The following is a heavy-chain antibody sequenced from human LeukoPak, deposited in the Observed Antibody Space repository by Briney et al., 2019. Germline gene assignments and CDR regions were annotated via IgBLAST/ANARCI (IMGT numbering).Heavy chain of an antibody. D-gene: IGHD6-13*01. V-gene: IGHV1-8*01. J-gene: IGHJ6*03. CDR2: MNPNSGNT. Sequence: GASVKVSCKASGYTFTSYDINWVRQATGQGLEWMGWMNPNSGNTGYAQEFQGRVTMTRNTSISTAYMELSSLRSEDTAVYYCARVGYSSSWEYYYYYYYMDVWGKGTTVTVSS. CDR3: ARVGYSSSWEYYYYYYYMDV. CDR1: GYTFTSYD.